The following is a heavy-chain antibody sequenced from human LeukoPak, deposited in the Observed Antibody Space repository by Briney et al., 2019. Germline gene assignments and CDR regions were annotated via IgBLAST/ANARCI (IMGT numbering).Heavy chain of an antibody. CDR1: GYTFTSYY. CDR3: ARGSGSTYNYYGMDV. V-gene: IGHV1-46*01. CDR2: INPSGGST. D-gene: IGHD3-10*01. Sequence: TSVKVSCKASGYTFTSYYMHWVRQAPGQGLEWMGIINPSGGSTSYAQKFQGRVTMTRDTSTSTVYMELSSLRSEDTAVYYCARGSGSTYNYYGMDVWGQGTTVTVSS. J-gene: IGHJ6*02.